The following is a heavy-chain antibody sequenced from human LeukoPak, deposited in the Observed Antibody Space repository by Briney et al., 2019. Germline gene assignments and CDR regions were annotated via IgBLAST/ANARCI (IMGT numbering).Heavy chain of an antibody. CDR1: GYTFTSYY. CDR3: ARTHRLPYYMDV. Sequence: VASVKVSCKASGYTFTSYYIHWVRQAPGQGLEWMGWISAFNGITNYAQKFQGRVTMTTDTSTSTGYMELRSLRSDDTAVYYCARTHRLPYYMDVWGKGTTVTISS. V-gene: IGHV1-18*04. CDR2: ISAFNGIT. J-gene: IGHJ6*03.